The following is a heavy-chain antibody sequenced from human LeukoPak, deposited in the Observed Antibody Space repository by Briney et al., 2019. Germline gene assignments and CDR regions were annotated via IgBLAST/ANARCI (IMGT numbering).Heavy chain of an antibody. CDR2: IYSPGT. CDR1: AGSINSGDYY. V-gene: IGHV4-61*02. Sequence: SETLSLTCTVSAGSINSGDYYWSWIRQPAGKGLEWIGRIYSPGTNYNYNPSVKSRVTISIDTSKNQFSLKLTSRTAADTAVYYCARGIGTSYDSSRDAFDIWGQGTMVTVSS. J-gene: IGHJ3*02. CDR3: ARGIGTSYDSSRDAFDI. D-gene: IGHD3-22*01.